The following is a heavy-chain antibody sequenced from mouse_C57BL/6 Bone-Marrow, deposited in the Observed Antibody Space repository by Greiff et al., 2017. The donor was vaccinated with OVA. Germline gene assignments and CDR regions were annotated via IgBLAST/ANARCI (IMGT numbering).Heavy chain of an antibody. Sequence: VQLQQSGAELVRPGASVKLSCKASGYTFTDYYINWVKQRPGQGLEWIARIYPGSGNTYYNEKFKGKATLTAEKSSSTAYMQLSSLTSEDSAVYFCARGYGYAMDYWGQGTSVTVSS. CDR2: IYPGSGNT. J-gene: IGHJ4*01. CDR3: ARGYGYAMDY. D-gene: IGHD1-1*01. V-gene: IGHV1-76*01. CDR1: GYTFTDYY.